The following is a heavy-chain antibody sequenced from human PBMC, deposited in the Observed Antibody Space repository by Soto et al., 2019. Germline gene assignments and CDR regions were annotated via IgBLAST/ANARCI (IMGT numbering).Heavy chain of an antibody. CDR2: IYYSGNT. CDR1: GGSISSYH. J-gene: IGHJ4*02. Sequence: PSETLSLTCTVSGGSISSYHWSWIRQPPGKGLEWIGYIYYSGNTNYNPSLKSRVTISLDTSKNQFSLKLSSVTAADTAVYYCARSYYDFWSGYYSEYYFDYWGQGTLVTVSS. V-gene: IGHV4-59*01. CDR3: ARSYYDFWSGYYSEYYFDY. D-gene: IGHD3-3*01.